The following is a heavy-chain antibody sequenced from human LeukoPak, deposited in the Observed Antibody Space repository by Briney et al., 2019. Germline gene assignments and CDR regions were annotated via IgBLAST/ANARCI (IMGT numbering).Heavy chain of an antibody. CDR2: INPNSGGT. CDR3: AGANMVRGVGSFFDRHWFDP. CDR1: GYTFTGYY. D-gene: IGHD3-10*01. V-gene: IGHV1-2*02. Sequence: ASVKVSCKASGYTFTGYYMHWVRQAPGQGLEWMGWINPNSGGTNYAQKFQGRVTMTRDTSISTAYMELSRLRSDDTAVYYCAGANMVRGVGSFFDRHWFDPWGQGTLVTVSS. J-gene: IGHJ5*02.